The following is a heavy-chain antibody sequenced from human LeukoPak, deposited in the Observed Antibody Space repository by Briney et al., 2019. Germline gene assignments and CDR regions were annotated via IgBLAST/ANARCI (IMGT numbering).Heavy chain of an antibody. D-gene: IGHD5-18*01. V-gene: IGHV4-38-2*01. CDR2: IYYSGST. Sequence: SETLSLTCAVSGYSISSGYYWGWIRQPPGKGLEWIGHIYYSGSTYYNASLKSRVTISVDTSKNQFSQELRSVTAADTAVYYCARLGVGYNFGYPYYYYMDVWGKGTTVTVSS. CDR3: ARLGVGYNFGYPYYYYMDV. J-gene: IGHJ6*03. CDR1: GYSISSGYY.